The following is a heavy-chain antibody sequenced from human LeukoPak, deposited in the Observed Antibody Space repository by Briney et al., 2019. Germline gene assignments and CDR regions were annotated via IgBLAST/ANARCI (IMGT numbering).Heavy chain of an antibody. J-gene: IGHJ4*02. CDR2: ICYSGST. Sequence: SETLSLTCTVSGGPISSYYWSWIRQPPGKGLEWIGYICYSGSTNYNPSLKSRVTISVDTSKNQFSLKLSSVTAADTAVYYCARGRQLVGCDYWGQGTLVTVSS. V-gene: IGHV4-59*08. CDR1: GGPISSYY. D-gene: IGHD2-2*01. CDR3: ARGRQLVGCDY.